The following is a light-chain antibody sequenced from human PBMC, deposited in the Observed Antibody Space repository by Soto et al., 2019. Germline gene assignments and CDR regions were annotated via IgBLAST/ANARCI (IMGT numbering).Light chain of an antibody. J-gene: IGKJ5*01. Sequence: DIPMTQSPSTLSGSVGDRVTITCRASQTISSWLAWYQQKPGKAPKLLIYKASTLKSGVPSRFSGSGSGTEFTLTISSLQPDDFATYFCQQLHSYPITFGQGTRLEI. CDR3: QQLHSYPIT. CDR1: QTISSW. V-gene: IGKV1-5*03. CDR2: KAS.